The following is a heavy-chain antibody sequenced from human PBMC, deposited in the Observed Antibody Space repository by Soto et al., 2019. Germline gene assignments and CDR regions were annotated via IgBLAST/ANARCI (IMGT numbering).Heavy chain of an antibody. D-gene: IGHD5-12*01. Sequence: QVQLQQWGAGLLKPSETLSLTCAVYGGSFSGYYWNWIRQPPGKGLEWIGEINHSGITNYNPSLKSRVTISVDTSKNQFSLKLTSVTAADTAVYYCALRGDNRWFDHWGQGTLVTVSS. CDR3: ALRGDNRWFDH. V-gene: IGHV4-34*01. CDR1: GGSFSGYY. J-gene: IGHJ5*02. CDR2: INHSGIT.